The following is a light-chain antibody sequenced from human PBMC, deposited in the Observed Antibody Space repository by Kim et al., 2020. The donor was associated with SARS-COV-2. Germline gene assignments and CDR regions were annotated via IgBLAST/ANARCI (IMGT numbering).Light chain of an antibody. CDR3: QQYGNSPFT. Sequence: VLTQSPGTLSLSPGEGATLSCRASQSVNSNFLAWYQLKPGQAPRLLIYSVSSRATGIPDRFSGSGSETDFTLTISRLEPEDFAVYYCQQYGNSPFTFGGGTKVDIK. V-gene: IGKV3-20*01. CDR2: SVS. J-gene: IGKJ4*01. CDR1: QSVNSNF.